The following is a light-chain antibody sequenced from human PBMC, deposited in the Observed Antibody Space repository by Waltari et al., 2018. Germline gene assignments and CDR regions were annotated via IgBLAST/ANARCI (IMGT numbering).Light chain of an antibody. J-gene: IGKJ3*01. CDR1: QSVPITY. V-gene: IGKV3-20*01. CDR2: SAY. CDR3: QVYDNSLRGFT. Sequence: EIVLTQSPGTLSLSPGDTATLSCRASQSVPITYLAWYPQRPGQAARVLMYSAYTRATGISDRFSGSGSSASGSGTDFTLTISRLEPEDLAIYYCQVYDNSLRGFTFGPGTTVDIK.